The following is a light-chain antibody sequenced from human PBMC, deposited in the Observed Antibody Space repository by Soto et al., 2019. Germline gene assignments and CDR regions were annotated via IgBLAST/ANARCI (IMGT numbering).Light chain of an antibody. Sequence: QSALTQPASVSGSPRQSITISCTGTDSDVGAYNRVSWFQQHSGEAPKLLIYEVTKRPSGVSSRFSASKSGNTASLTISGLQAEDEADYYCFSYAGNRAYWVFGGGTKVTVL. J-gene: IGLJ3*02. CDR3: FSYAGNRAYWV. V-gene: IGLV2-23*02. CDR1: DSDVGAYNR. CDR2: EVT.